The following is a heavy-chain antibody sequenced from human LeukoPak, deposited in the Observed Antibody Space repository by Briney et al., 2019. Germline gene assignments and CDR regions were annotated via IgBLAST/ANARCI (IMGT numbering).Heavy chain of an antibody. CDR3: ARDSGTEAFDI. V-gene: IGHV3-21*01. D-gene: IGHD1-14*01. J-gene: IGHJ3*02. CDR2: ISSSSSYI. CDR1: GFTFSSYS. Sequence: GGSLRLSCAASGFTFSSYSMNWVRQAPGKGLEWVSSISSSSSYIYYADSVKGRFTIFRDNAKNSLYLQMNSLRAEDTAVYYCARDSGTEAFDIWGQGTMVTVSS.